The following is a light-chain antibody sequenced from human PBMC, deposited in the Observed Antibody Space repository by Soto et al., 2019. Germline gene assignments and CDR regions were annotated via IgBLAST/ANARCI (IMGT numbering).Light chain of an antibody. CDR2: DVT. V-gene: IGLV2-11*01. CDR1: SSDVGGYNY. J-gene: IGLJ2*01. Sequence: QSALTQPRSVSGSPGQSVTISCIGTSSDVGGYNYVSWYQQDPGKAPKLMIYDVTKRPSGVPDRFSGSKSGNTASLTISGLQAEDEADYFCCSYAGSYTLIFGGGTKQTVL. CDR3: CSYAGSYTLI.